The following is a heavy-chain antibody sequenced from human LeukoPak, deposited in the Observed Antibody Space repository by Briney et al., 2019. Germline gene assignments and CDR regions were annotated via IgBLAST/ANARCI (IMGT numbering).Heavy chain of an antibody. D-gene: IGHD2-15*01. Sequence: PGGSLRLSCVASGFTFSGSAIHWVRQASGKGLGWVGRIRSKANNYAAAYAASVEGRITISREDSKNMAFLQINALKTEDSAVYYCSASLKTYCSGGKCHSDYYYYGMDVWGQGTTVTVSS. CDR1: GFTFSGSA. CDR2: IRSKANNYAA. J-gene: IGHJ6*02. V-gene: IGHV3-73*01. CDR3: SASLKTYCSGGKCHSDYYYYGMDV.